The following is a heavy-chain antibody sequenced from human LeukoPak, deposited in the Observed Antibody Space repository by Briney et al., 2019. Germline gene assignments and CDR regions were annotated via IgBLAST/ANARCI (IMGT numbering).Heavy chain of an antibody. CDR1: GGTFSNYA. D-gene: IGHD3-3*01. CDR3: ARNHDNARYYDAYFDY. CDR2: IIPMFATV. V-gene: IGHV1-69*05. J-gene: IGHJ4*02. Sequence: ASVKVSCKASGGTFSNYAMNWVRQAPGQGLDWMGGIIPMFATVNYTQKFQGRVTITTDESTNTAYMELSGLRSEDTAVYYCARNHDNARYYDAYFDYWGQGTLVTVSS.